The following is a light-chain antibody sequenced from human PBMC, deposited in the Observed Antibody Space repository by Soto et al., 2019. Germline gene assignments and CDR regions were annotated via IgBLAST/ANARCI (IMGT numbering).Light chain of an antibody. J-gene: IGLJ2*01. V-gene: IGLV2-14*01. Sequence: QSAVTQPASVSGSPGQSITISCTGTSSDVGGYDYVSWYQQYPGKAPRLIIYEVSNRPSGVSNRFSGSKSGNTASLTISGIRAEDEGDYFCSSFTGTSALILFGGGTKLTVL. CDR1: SSDVGGYDY. CDR2: EVS. CDR3: SSFTGTSALIL.